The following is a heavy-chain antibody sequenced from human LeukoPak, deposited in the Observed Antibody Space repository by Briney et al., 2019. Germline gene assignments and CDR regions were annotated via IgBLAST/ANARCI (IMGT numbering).Heavy chain of an antibody. CDR3: ARPIAAAGTCWFDP. CDR2: IYYSGST. V-gene: IGHV4-39*01. D-gene: IGHD6-13*01. Sequence: PSETLSLTCTVSGGSISSSSYYWGWIRQPPGKGLEWIGSIYYSGSTYYNPSLKSRVTISVDTSKNQFSLKLSSVTAADTAVYYCARPIAAAGTCWFDPWGQGTLVTVSS. J-gene: IGHJ5*02. CDR1: GGSISSSSYY.